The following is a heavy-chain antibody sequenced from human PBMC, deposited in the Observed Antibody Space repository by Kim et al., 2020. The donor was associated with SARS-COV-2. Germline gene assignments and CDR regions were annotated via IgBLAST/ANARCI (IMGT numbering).Heavy chain of an antibody. D-gene: IGHD2-2*01. CDR1: GFTFSSYG. CDR3: ARAPGGGYCSSTSCYRYYYGMDV. CDR2: IWYDGSNK. J-gene: IGHJ6*02. V-gene: IGHV3-33*01. Sequence: GGSLRLSCAASGFTFSSYGMHWVRQAPGKGLEWVAVIWYDGSNKYYADSVKGRFTISRDNSKNTLYLQMNSLRAEDTAVYYCARAPGGGYCSSTSCYRYYYGMDVWGQGTTVTVSS.